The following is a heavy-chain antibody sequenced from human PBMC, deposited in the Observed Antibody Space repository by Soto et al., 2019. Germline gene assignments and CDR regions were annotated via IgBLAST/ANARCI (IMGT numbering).Heavy chain of an antibody. Sequence: QVQLEESGPGLVKPSETLSLTCTVSGGSISSHYWSWVRQAPGKGLEWIGCIYYRGNNFYNPSLKSRGTISVDTSNNQFSLKLDSVTPADTAVYYCARDGREASGIDVWGQGTAVTVSS. J-gene: IGHJ6*02. CDR1: GGSISSHY. V-gene: IGHV4-59*11. D-gene: IGHD1-26*01. CDR3: ARDGREASGIDV. CDR2: IYYRGNN.